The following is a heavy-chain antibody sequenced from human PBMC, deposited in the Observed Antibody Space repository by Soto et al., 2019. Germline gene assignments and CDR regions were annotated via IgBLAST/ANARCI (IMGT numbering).Heavy chain of an antibody. D-gene: IGHD2-2*01. CDR2: IIPISGTA. J-gene: IGHJ6*02. CDR1: GGTFSSYA. V-gene: IGHV1-69*01. Sequence: QVQLVQSGAEVKKPGSSVKVSCKASGGTFSSYAISWVRQAPGQGLEWMGGIIPISGTANYAQKFHGRVTITADESTXTVYMGLSSLRSEDTAVYFCARSQGSSTSLEIYYYYYYGMDVWGQGTTVTVSS. CDR3: ARSQGSSTSLEIYYYYYYGMDV.